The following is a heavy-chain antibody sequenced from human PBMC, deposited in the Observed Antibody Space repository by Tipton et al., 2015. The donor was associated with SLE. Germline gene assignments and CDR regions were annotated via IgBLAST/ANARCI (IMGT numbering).Heavy chain of an antibody. CDR3: ARGVVYCSGGICYFPYYYYMDV. CDR1: GGSISSGSYY. J-gene: IGHJ6*03. V-gene: IGHV4-61*09. Sequence: TLSLTCTVSGGSISSGSYYWSWIRQPAGKGLEWIGYIYTSGSTNYNPSLKSRVTISVDTSKKQFSLKLSSVTAADTAVYYCARGVVYCSGGICYFPYYYYMDVWGKGTTVTVSS. D-gene: IGHD2-15*01. CDR2: IYTSGST.